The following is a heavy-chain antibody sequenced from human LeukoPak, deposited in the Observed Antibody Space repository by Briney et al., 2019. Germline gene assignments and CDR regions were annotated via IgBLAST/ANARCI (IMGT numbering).Heavy chain of an antibody. CDR2: ISYDGSNK. CDR1: GFTFSSYA. V-gene: IGHV3-30*18. Sequence: HPGGTLRLSCAASGFTFSSYAMSWVRQAPGKGLEWVAVISYDGSNKYYADSVKGRFTISRDNSKNTLFLQMNSLRAEDTAVYYCAKGGARPTGYYYMDVWGKGTTVTVSS. CDR3: AKGGARPTGYYYMDV. J-gene: IGHJ6*03.